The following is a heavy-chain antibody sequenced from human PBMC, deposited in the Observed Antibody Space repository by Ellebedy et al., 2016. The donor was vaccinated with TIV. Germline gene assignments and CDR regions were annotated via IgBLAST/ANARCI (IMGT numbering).Heavy chain of an antibody. V-gene: IGHV3-33*07. CDR2: IWFDGSNE. Sequence: PGGSLRLSCAASGFTFSSYGMYWVRQTPGKGLEYVAFIWFDGSNEYYEDSVKGRYTISRDNSKNTLYLQMNSLRAEDTAAYYCARQFQQLTRPFDMDVWGQGTTVTVSS. J-gene: IGHJ6*02. CDR1: GFTFSSYG. CDR3: ARQFQQLTRPFDMDV. D-gene: IGHD6-13*01.